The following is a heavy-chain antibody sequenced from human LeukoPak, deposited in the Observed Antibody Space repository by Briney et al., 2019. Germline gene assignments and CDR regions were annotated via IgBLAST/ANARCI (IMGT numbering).Heavy chain of an antibody. D-gene: IGHD3-3*01. CDR2: ISYDGSNK. CDR1: GFTFSSYA. CDR3: AKEVYDNYFDY. J-gene: IGHJ4*02. Sequence: PGGSLRLSCAASGFTFSSYAMHWVRQAPGKGLEWVAVISYDGSNKYYADSVKGRFTISRDNSKNTLYLQMNSLRAEDTAVYYCAKEVYDNYFDYWGQGTLVTVSS. V-gene: IGHV3-30*04.